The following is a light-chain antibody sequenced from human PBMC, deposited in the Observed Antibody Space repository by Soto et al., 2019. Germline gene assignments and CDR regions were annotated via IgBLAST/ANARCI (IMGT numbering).Light chain of an antibody. Sequence: EIVLTQSPGTLSLSPGERATLSCSASQSVRSNELAWYQQKHGQAPRLLIYGSSSRATAIPDRVSGSGSGTDFPLTISRREPDDFAVYYCQQYGRSPLPFGGGTKVEFK. CDR3: QQYGRSPLP. CDR1: QSVRSNE. V-gene: IGKV3-20*01. J-gene: IGKJ4*01. CDR2: GSS.